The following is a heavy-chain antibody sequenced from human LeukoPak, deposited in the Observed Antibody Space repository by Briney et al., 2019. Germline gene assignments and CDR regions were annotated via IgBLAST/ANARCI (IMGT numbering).Heavy chain of an antibody. V-gene: IGHV4-38-2*01. CDR2: IYHSGST. D-gene: IGHD5-24*01. CDR1: GYSISSGYY. Sequence: SSETLSLTCAVSGYSISSGYYWGWIRQPPGKGIQWIGSIYHSGSTYYNPSLKSRVTISVDTSKNQLSLKLSSVTAADTAVYYCTRGGAYKPFDYWSQGTLVTVSS. J-gene: IGHJ4*02. CDR3: TRGGAYKPFDY.